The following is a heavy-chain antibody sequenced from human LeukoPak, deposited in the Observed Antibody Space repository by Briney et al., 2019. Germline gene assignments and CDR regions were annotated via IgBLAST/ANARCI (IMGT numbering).Heavy chain of an antibody. CDR1: GGSISSYY. V-gene: IGHV4-59*08. CDR3: ATTQQWLASYY. J-gene: IGHJ4*02. Sequence: SETMSLTCTFSGGSISSYYWTWFRQPPGKGLEWIGSFYNSGSTSYNPSLGSRVTISLDTSKNLFSLKLTSVTAADSAIYYCATTQQWLASYYWGQGTLVTVSS. D-gene: IGHD6-19*01. CDR2: FYNSGST.